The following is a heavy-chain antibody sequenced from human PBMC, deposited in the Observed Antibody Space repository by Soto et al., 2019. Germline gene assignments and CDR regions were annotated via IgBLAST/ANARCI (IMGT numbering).Heavy chain of an antibody. CDR2: ISWNSGGM. D-gene: IGHD6-19*01. CDR3: AKSHTTSGWYVTTDY. J-gene: IGHJ4*02. V-gene: IGHV3-9*01. CDR1: GFTFGDYA. Sequence: GGSLRLSCAASGFTFGDYAMQWVRQAPGKGLEWVSAISWNSGGMDYADSVKGRFTISRDNAKNSLYLQMNSLRAEDTALYYCAKSHTTSGWYVTTDYWGQGTRVTVSS.